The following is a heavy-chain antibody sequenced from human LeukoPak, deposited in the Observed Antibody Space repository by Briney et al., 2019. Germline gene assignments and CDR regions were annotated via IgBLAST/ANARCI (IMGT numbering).Heavy chain of an antibody. V-gene: IGHV3-23*01. CDR1: GFTFSSYA. Sequence: PGGSLRLSCAASGFTFSSYAMSWVRQAPGKGLEWVSAISGSGGSTYSADSVKGRFTISRDNSKNTLYLQMNSLRAEDTAVYYCAKDVRGYSYGCIDYWGQGTLVTVSS. J-gene: IGHJ4*02. CDR3: AKDVRGYSYGCIDY. CDR2: ISGSGGST. D-gene: IGHD5-18*01.